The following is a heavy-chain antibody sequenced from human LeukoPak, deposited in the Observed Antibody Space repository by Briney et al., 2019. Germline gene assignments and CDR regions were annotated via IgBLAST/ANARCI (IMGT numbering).Heavy chain of an antibody. CDR3: TRITAAGTLDY. CDR1: GFSFSNDW. D-gene: IGHD6-13*01. V-gene: IGHV3-15*01. J-gene: IGHJ4*02. Sequence: GGSLRLSCAASGFSFSNDWMSWVRQAPGKGLEWVGRIKSKSDGGTTDYAAPLKGRFTISRDDSKNTLYLQMNSLKTEDTAVYYCTRITAAGTLDYWGRGTLVIVSS. CDR2: IKSKSDGGTT.